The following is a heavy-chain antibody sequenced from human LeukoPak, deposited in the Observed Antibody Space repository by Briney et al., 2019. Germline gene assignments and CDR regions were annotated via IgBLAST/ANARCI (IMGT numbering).Heavy chain of an antibody. CDR1: GFTFSNYG. V-gene: IGHV3-23*01. CDR3: ARDYPRIMITFGGVSIDY. J-gene: IGHJ4*02. Sequence: GGSLRLSCAAPGFTFSNYGMSWVRQAPGKGLEWVSGIIDTGRGTFYIDSVKGRFTISRDNSKNTVYLQMNSLRAEDTAVYYCARDYPRIMITFGGVSIDYWGQGTLVTVSS. CDR2: IIDTGRGT. D-gene: IGHD3-16*01.